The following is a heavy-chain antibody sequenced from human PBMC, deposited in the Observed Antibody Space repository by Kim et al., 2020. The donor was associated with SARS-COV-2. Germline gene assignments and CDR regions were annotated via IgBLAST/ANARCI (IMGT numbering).Heavy chain of an antibody. J-gene: IGHJ6*02. CDR1: GGSISSGGYY. CDR2: IYYSGST. CDR3: ARGDCSGGSCYSYYYYYGMDV. D-gene: IGHD2-15*01. V-gene: IGHV4-31*03. Sequence: SETLSLTCTVSGGSISSGGYYWSWIRQHPGKGLEWIGYIYYSGSTYYNPSLKSRVTISVDTSKNQFSLKLSSVTAADTAVYYCARGDCSGGSCYSYYYYYGMDVWGQGTTVTVSS.